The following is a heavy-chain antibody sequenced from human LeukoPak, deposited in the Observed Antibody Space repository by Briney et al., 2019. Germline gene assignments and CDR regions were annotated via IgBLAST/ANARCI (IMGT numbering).Heavy chain of an antibody. CDR2: IYYSGNT. CDR3: ARRVTGRGTFYFDY. J-gene: IGHJ4*02. D-gene: IGHD3-16*01. V-gene: IGHV4-59*08. CDR1: GGSISSYY. Sequence: SETLSLTCTVSGGSISSYYWSWIRQPPGKGLEWIGYIYYSGNTNYNPALKSRVTISLDTSRNQFSLKLNSVTAADTAVYYCARRVTGRGTFYFDYWGQGSLVIVSS.